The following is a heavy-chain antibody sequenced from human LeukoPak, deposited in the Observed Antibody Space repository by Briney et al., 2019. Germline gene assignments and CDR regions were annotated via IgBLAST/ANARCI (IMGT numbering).Heavy chain of an antibody. J-gene: IGHJ4*02. Sequence: ASVKVSCKASGYTFTSYDINWVRQATGQGLEWMGWMNPNSGNTGYAQKFQGRVTMTRNTSISTAYMELSSPRSEDTAVYYCASEIAARPGFDYWGQGTLVTVSS. CDR1: GYTFTSYD. D-gene: IGHD6-6*01. CDR3: ASEIAARPGFDY. CDR2: MNPNSGNT. V-gene: IGHV1-8*01.